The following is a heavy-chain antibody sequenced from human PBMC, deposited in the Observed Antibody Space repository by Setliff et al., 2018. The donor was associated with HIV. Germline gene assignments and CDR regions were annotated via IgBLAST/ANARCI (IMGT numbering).Heavy chain of an antibody. D-gene: IGHD6-6*01. J-gene: IGHJ5*02. V-gene: IGHV5-51*01. CDR1: GYTFTSNW. CDR2: IYPGDSDT. CDR3: ARQGYSSSDNWFDP. Sequence: GESLKISCKASGYTFTSNWIGWVRQVPGKGLEWMGIIYPGDSDTRYSPSFQGQVTISADKSISTAYLQWSSLKASDTAMYYCARQGYSSSDNWFDPWGQGTLVTVSS.